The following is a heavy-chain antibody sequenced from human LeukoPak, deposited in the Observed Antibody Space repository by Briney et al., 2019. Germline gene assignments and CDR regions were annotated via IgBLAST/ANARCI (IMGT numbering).Heavy chain of an antibody. CDR2: IYHSGST. D-gene: IGHD3-10*01. J-gene: IGHJ6*03. Sequence: SETLSLTCTVSGYSISSGYYWGWIRQPPGKGLEWIGSIYHSGSTYYNPSLKSRVTISVDTSKNQFSLKLSSVTAADTAVYYCATSYYYGSGSYSGGYYYYMDVWGKGTTVTISS. V-gene: IGHV4-38-2*02. CDR1: GYSISSGYY. CDR3: ATSYYYGSGSYSGGYYYYMDV.